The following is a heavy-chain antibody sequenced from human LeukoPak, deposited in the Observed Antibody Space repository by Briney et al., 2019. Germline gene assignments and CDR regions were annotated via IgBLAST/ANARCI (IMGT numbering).Heavy chain of an antibody. J-gene: IGHJ4*02. CDR2: ISTSSSYI. CDR1: GFTFSRYS. Sequence: GGSLRLSCAASGFTFSRYSMNWVRQAPGKGLEWVSSISTSSSYIYYADSVKGRFTSSRDNAKNSLYLQMNSLRAEDTAVYYCARGGGGTHGYWGQGTLVTVSS. CDR3: ARGGGGTHGY. V-gene: IGHV3-21*01. D-gene: IGHD2-15*01.